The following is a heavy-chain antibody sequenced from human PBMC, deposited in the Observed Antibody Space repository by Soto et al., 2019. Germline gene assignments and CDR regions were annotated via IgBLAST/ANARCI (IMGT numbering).Heavy chain of an antibody. V-gene: IGHV3-15*01. CDR1: GFTFSNAW. CDR2: IKSKTSGGTT. D-gene: IGHD6-25*01. CDR3: TADSPAQGILAY. J-gene: IGHJ4*02. Sequence: PGGSLRLSCAASGFTFSNAWMSWVRQAPGKGLEWVGRIKSKTSGGTTDYAAPVKGRFTISRDDSRNTLYLQMNSLKTEDTAVYYCTADSPAQGILAYWGQGTLVTVSS.